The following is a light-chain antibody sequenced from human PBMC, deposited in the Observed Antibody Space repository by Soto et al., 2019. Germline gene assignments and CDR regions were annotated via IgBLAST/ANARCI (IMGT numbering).Light chain of an antibody. CDR2: EVT. CDR1: SSDIGADNY. CDR3: SSYTSRGTVYV. Sequence: QSALTQPASVSGSPGQSITISCTGTSSDIGADNYVAWYQQHPGRAPKLMLYEVTIRPSGVSNRFSGSKSGNTASLSISGLLAEDDADYYCSSYTSRGTVYVFGPGTKLTVL. J-gene: IGLJ1*01. V-gene: IGLV2-14*01.